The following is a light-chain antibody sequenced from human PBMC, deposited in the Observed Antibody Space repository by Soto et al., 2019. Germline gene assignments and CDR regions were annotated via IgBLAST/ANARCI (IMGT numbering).Light chain of an antibody. CDR2: DAS. V-gene: IGKV3-11*01. CDR1: QSVSSY. Sequence: EIVLTQSPATLSLSPGERATLSCRASQSVSSYLAWYQQKPGQAPRLLIYDASNRATGIPARFSGSGSGTDFTLTISSLEPEDFAVYYCQQRSNWRTFGQGTRLGL. CDR3: QQRSNWRT. J-gene: IGKJ5*01.